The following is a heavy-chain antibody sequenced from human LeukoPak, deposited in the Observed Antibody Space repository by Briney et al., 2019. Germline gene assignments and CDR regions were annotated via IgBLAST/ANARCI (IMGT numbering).Heavy chain of an antibody. CDR3: ATQAPQIDY. Sequence: SETLSLTCTVSGGSISSSSYYWGWIRQPPGKWLEWIGSIYYSGSTYYNPSLKSRVTISVDASKNQFSLKLSSVTAADTAVYYCATQAPQIDYWGQGTLVTVSS. CDR2: IYYSGST. V-gene: IGHV4-39*01. J-gene: IGHJ4*02. CDR1: GGSISSSSYY.